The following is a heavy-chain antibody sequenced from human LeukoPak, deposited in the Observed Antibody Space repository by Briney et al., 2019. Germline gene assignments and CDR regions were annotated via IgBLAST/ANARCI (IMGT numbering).Heavy chain of an antibody. V-gene: IGHV3-30*02. Sequence: GGSLRLSCAASGFTFSSYGMHWVRQAPGKGLEWVAFIRYDGSNKYYADSVKGRFTISRDNSKNTLYLQMNSLRAEDTAVYYCAKEFGVVIPFDYWGQGTLVTVSS. CDR1: GFTFSSYG. CDR3: AKEFGVVIPFDY. CDR2: IRYDGSNK. J-gene: IGHJ4*02. D-gene: IGHD3-3*01.